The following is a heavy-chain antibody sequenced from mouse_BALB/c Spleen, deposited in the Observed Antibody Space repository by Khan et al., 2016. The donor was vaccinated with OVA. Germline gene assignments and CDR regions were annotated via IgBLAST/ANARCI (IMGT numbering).Heavy chain of an antibody. J-gene: IGHJ2*01. CDR2: ICAGGST. V-gene: IGHV2-9*02. Sequence: QVQLKESGPGLVAPSQSLSITCTVSGFSLTNYGVHWVRQPPGKGLEWLGVICAGGSTNYNSALMSRLSIRKDNSKSQVFLKMNSLQTDDTAMYFCARNREPDYFDYWGQGTTLTVSS. CDR1: GFSLTNYG. CDR3: ARNREPDYFDY.